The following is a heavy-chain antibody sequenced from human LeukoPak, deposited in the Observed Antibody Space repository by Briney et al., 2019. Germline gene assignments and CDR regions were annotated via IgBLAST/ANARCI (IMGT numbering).Heavy chain of an antibody. J-gene: IGHJ4*02. CDR3: ASKYCSSTSCAIGLVDY. CDR2: IYYSGST. V-gene: IGHV4-39*01. Sequence: SETLSVTCTVSGGSISSRSYYWGWIRQPPGKGLEWIGSIYYSGSTYYNPSLKSRVSIFVDTSKNQFSLKLSSVTAADTAVYYCASKYCSSTSCAIGLVDYWGQGTLVTVSS. CDR1: GGSISSRSYY. D-gene: IGHD2-2*01.